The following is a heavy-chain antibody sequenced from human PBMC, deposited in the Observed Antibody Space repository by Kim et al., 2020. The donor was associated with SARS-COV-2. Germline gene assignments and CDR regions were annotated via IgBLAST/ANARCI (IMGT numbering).Heavy chain of an antibody. CDR3: ARGLWFGKRWFDP. J-gene: IGHJ5*02. D-gene: IGHD3-10*01. V-gene: IGHV4-34*01. Sequence: YNPSLTSLVTISVDTSKNQFSLKLSSVTAADTAVYYCARGLWFGKRWFDPWGQGTLVTVSS.